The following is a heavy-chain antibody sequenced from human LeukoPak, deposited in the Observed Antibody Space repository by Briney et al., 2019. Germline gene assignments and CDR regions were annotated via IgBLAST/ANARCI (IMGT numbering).Heavy chain of an antibody. Sequence: SETLSLTCTVSGGSISSGDYYWSWIRQPPGKALEWIGYIYYSGSTYYNPSLKSRVTISVDTSKNQFSLKLSPVTAADTAVYYCARVTSPYYYDSSGYDFDYWGQGTLVTVSS. CDR3: ARVTSPYYYDSSGYDFDY. J-gene: IGHJ4*02. V-gene: IGHV4-30-4*01. CDR2: IYYSGST. CDR1: GGSISSGDYY. D-gene: IGHD3-22*01.